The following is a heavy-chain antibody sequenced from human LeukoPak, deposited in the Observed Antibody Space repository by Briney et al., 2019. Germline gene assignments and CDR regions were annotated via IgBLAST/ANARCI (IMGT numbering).Heavy chain of an antibody. CDR3: ARHPYYYGSGSYLFDP. CDR2: IYPGDSDT. CDR1: GYSFTSYW. J-gene: IGHJ5*02. D-gene: IGHD3-10*01. Sequence: GESLKISCKSSGYSFTSYWIGWVRQMPGKGLEWMGIIYPGDSDTRYSPSFQGQVTISADKSISTAYLQWSSLKASDTAMYYCARHPYYYGSGSYLFDPWGQGTLVTVSS. V-gene: IGHV5-51*01.